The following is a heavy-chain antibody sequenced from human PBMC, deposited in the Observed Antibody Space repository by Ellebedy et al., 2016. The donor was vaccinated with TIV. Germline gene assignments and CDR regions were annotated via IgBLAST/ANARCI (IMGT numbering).Heavy chain of an antibody. V-gene: IGHV4-61*08. CDR3: ARSRGFRAGDWFDP. J-gene: IGHJ5*02. Sequence: SETLSLTCTVSGGSISSGGYYWSWIRQHPGKGLEWIGYISYSGSTKYDPSLKSRVTISVDTSKNQFSLKLNSVTAADTAVYYCARSRGFRAGDWFDPWGQGTLVTVSS. CDR1: GGSISSGGYY. D-gene: IGHD1-26*01. CDR2: ISYSGST.